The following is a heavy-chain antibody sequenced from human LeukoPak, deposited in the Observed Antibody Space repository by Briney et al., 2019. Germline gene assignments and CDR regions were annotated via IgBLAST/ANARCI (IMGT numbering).Heavy chain of an antibody. CDR3: AREGIGSGWKSFDY. CDR1: GGSISSYY. V-gene: IGHV4-4*07. Sequence: PSETLSLTCTVSGGSISSYYWSWIRQPPGKGLEWIGRIYTSGSTNYNPSLKSRVTMSVDTSKNQFSLKLSSVTAADTAVYYCAREGIGSGWKSFDYWGQGTLVTVSS. CDR2: IYTSGST. D-gene: IGHD6-19*01. J-gene: IGHJ4*02.